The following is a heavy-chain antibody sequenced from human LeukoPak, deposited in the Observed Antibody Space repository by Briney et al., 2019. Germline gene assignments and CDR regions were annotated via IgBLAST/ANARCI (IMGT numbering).Heavy chain of an antibody. D-gene: IGHD3-9*01. V-gene: IGHV1-18*01. CDR1: GYTFTSYG. J-gene: IGHJ5*02. Sequence: ASVKVSCKASGYTFTSYGIIWVRQAPGQGLEWMGWISTYNGNTNYAQKIQGRVIMTTDTSTSTAYMELRSLRSDDTAVYYCAKGRRYDILTGYYVSEVDPWGQGTLVTVSS. CDR3: AKGRRYDILTGYYVSEVDP. CDR2: ISTYNGNT.